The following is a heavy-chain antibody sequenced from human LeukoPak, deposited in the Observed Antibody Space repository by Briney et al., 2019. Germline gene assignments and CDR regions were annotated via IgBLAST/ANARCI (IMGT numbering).Heavy chain of an antibody. CDR1: GYSISSGYY. CDR2: IYHSGST. J-gene: IGHJ4*02. D-gene: IGHD1-26*01. CDR3: ARSPRGSYFLDY. V-gene: IGHV4-38-2*02. Sequence: PSETLSLTCTVSGYSISSGYYWGWIRQPPGKGLEWIGSIYHSGSTYYNPSLKSRVTISVDTSKNQFSLKLSSVTAADTAVYYCARSPRGSYFLDYWGQGTLVTVSS.